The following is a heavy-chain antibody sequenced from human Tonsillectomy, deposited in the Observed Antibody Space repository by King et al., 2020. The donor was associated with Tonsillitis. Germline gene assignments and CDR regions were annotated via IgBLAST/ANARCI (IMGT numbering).Heavy chain of an antibody. CDR2: INPSGGST. J-gene: IGHJ5*02. V-gene: IGHV1-46*01. CDR3: ARDEQLAKSANWFDP. Sequence: QLVQSGTEVRKPGGSVKVSCRASGYTFTNYYLHWVRQAPGQGLEWMGIINPSGGSTRYAEKFQGRVIMTSDTATKTFYMELTSLGSDDTAVYYCARDEQLAKSANWFDPWGQGSLVIVSS. CDR1: GYTFTNYY. D-gene: IGHD3-3*02.